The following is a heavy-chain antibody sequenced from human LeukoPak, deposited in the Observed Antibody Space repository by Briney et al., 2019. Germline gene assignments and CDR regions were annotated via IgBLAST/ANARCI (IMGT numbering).Heavy chain of an antibody. V-gene: IGHV4-59*08. CDR1: GGSISSYY. J-gene: IGHJ4*02. CDR3: ARRYSSGWYEPYYFDY. D-gene: IGHD6-19*01. CDR2: IYYSGST. Sequence: SETLSLTCTVSGGSISSYYRSWIRQPPGKGLEWIGYIYYSGSTNYNPSLKSRVTISVDTSKNQFSLKLSSVTAADTAVYYCARRYSSGWYEPYYFDYWGQGTLVTVSS.